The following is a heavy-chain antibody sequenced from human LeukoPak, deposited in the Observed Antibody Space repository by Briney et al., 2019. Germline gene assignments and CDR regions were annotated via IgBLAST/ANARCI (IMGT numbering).Heavy chain of an antibody. CDR2: INPSGGST. D-gene: IGHD3-3*01. J-gene: IGHJ4*02. V-gene: IGHV1-46*01. CDR3: ARDRVNYDLDY. Sequence: ASVKVSCKASGYTFTSYYMHWVRQAPGQGLEWMGIINPSGGSTSYAQKFQGRVTMTRDTSTSTVYMEPSSLRSEDTAVYYCARDRVNYDLDYWGQGTLVTVSS. CDR1: GYTFTSYY.